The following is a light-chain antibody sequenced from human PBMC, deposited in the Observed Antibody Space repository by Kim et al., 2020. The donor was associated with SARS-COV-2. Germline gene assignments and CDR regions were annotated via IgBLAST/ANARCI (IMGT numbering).Light chain of an antibody. J-gene: IGLJ3*02. CDR2: RNN. CDR3: AAWDDSLSGPGV. Sequence: QRVTISCSGSSSNIGSNYGYWYQQLPGTAPKLLIYRNNQRPSGVPDRFSGSKSGTSASLAISGLRSEDEADYYCAAWDDSLSGPGVFGGGTQLTVL. V-gene: IGLV1-47*01. CDR1: SSNIGSNY.